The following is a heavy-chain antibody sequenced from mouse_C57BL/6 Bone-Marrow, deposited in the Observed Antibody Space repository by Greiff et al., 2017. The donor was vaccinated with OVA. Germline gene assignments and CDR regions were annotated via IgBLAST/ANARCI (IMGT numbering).Heavy chain of an antibody. Sequence: QVQLQQPGAELVKPGASVKLSCKASGYTFTSYWMHWVKQRPGRGLEWIGRIDPNSGGTKYNEKFKSKATLTVDKPSNTAYMQLSSLTSEDSAVYYCASSPPCYYGSSLFDVWGTGTTVTVSS. CDR3: ASSPPCYYGSSLFDV. J-gene: IGHJ1*03. V-gene: IGHV1-72*01. CDR1: GYTFTSYW. CDR2: IDPNSGGT. D-gene: IGHD1-1*01.